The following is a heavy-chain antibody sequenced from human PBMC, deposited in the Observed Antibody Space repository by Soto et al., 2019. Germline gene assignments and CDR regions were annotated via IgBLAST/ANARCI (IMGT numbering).Heavy chain of an antibody. D-gene: IGHD6-13*01. Sequence: SETLSLTCTVSGGSISSYYWSWIRQPPGKGLEWIGYIYYSGSTNYNPSLKSRVTISVDTSKNQFSLKLSSVTAADTAVYYCARSTAGTFDYWGQGTLVTVSS. CDR3: ARSTAGTFDY. CDR2: IYYSGST. V-gene: IGHV4-59*08. CDR1: GGSISSYY. J-gene: IGHJ4*02.